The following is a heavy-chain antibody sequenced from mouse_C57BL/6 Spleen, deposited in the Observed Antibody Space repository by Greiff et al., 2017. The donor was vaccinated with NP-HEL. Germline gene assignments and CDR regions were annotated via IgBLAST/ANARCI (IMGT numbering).Heavy chain of an antibody. CDR2: INPNYGTT. J-gene: IGHJ2*01. Sequence: EVQLQQSGPELVKPGASVKISCKASGYSFTDYYMNWVKQSHGQSLEWIGVINPNYGTTSYNQKFKGKATLTVDQSSSTAYMQLNSLTSEDSAVYYCASSTVVATDFDYWGQGTTLTVSS. V-gene: IGHV1-39*01. D-gene: IGHD1-1*01. CDR3: ASSTVVATDFDY. CDR1: GYSFTDYY.